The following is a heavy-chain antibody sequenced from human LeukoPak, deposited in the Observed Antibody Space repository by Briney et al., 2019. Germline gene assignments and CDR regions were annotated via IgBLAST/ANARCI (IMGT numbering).Heavy chain of an antibody. J-gene: IGHJ4*02. V-gene: IGHV4-30-4*08. Sequence: LRLSCAASGFTFSDYYMSWIRQAPGKGLEWIGYIYYSGATYYNPSLKSRVTVSLDTSKNQFSLKLDSVTAADTAVYYCARGVVAARFVDYWGQGTLVIVSS. CDR3: ARGVVAARFVDY. D-gene: IGHD3-22*01. CDR2: IYYSGAT. CDR1: GFTFSDYY.